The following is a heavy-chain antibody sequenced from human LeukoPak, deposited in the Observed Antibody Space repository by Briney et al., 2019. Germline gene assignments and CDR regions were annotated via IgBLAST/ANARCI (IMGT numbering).Heavy chain of an antibody. CDR2: LNEDGSKR. V-gene: IGHV3-7*01. CDR3: ARDGRDGFIDY. D-gene: IGHD5-24*01. Sequence: PGGSLRLSCAASGFTFSSYAISWVRQAPGKGLEWVANLNEDGSKRYYVASVKGRFTISRDNAKNSLYLQLDSLTVEDTATYYCARDGRDGFIDYWGQGTLVTVSS. CDR1: GFTFSSYA. J-gene: IGHJ4*02.